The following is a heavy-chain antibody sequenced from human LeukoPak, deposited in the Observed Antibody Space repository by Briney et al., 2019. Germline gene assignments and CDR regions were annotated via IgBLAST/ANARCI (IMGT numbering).Heavy chain of an antibody. D-gene: IGHD2/OR15-2a*01. CDR2: IYYSGST. V-gene: IGHV4-59*01. J-gene: IGHJ3*02. Sequence: SETLSLTCTVSGVSISSYYWSWIRQPPGKGVEWIGYIYYSGSTNYNPSLKSRVTISVDTSKNQFSLKLSSVTAADTAVYYCARGGEIVGDAFDIWGQGTMVTVSS. CDR1: GVSISSYY. CDR3: ARGGEIVGDAFDI.